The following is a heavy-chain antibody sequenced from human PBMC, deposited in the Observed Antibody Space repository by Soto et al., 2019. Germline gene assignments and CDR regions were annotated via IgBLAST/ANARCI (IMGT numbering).Heavy chain of an antibody. D-gene: IGHD6-19*01. J-gene: IGHJ4*02. V-gene: IGHV3-30*03. CDR1: GFTFSSYG. CDR3: ARAQSTGWDYFDY. Sequence: GGSLRLSCAASGFTFSSYGMHWVRQAPGKGLEWVAVISYDGSNKYYADSVKGRFTISRDNSKNTLYLHINSLKVDDTAMYYCARAQSTGWDYFDYWGPGTLLTVSS. CDR2: ISYDGSNK.